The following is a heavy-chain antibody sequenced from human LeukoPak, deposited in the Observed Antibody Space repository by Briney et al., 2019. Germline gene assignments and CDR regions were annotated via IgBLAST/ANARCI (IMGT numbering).Heavy chain of an antibody. CDR3: ARVEYYDILTGYYSYPDY. Sequence: GASVKVSCKASGYTFTSYGISWVRQAPGQGLEWMGWISAYNGNTNYAQKLQGRVTMTTDTSTSTAYMELRSLRSDDTAVYYCARVEYYDILTGYYSYPDYWGQGTLVTVSS. V-gene: IGHV1-18*01. CDR1: GYTFTSYG. D-gene: IGHD3-9*01. CDR2: ISAYNGNT. J-gene: IGHJ4*02.